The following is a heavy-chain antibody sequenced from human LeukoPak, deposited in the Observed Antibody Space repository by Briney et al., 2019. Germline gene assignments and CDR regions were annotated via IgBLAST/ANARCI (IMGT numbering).Heavy chain of an antibody. CDR1: GGTFTSYA. CDR3: SRGRVGAAFAFDR. V-gene: IGHV1-69*05. D-gene: IGHD1-26*01. J-gene: IGHJ5*02. Sequence: ASVKVSCKASGGTFTSYAISWVRQAPGQGLEWMGGIIPIFGTANYAQKFQGRVTITTDESTSTAYMELSSLRSEDTAVYYCSRGRVGAAFAFDRGGEGTLVTVSS. CDR2: IIPIFGTA.